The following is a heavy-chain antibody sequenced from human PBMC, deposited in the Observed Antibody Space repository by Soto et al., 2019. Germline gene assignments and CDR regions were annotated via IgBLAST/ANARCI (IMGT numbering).Heavy chain of an antibody. CDR2: IYYSGST. J-gene: IGHJ6*03. D-gene: IGHD3-16*01. CDR1: GGSISSYY. V-gene: IGHV4-59*08. Sequence: SETLSLTCTVSGGSISSYYWSWIRQPPGKGLEWIGYIYYSGSTNYNPSLKSRVTISVDTSKNQFSLKLSSVTAADTAVYYCARLGRAGGYYYYMDVWGKGTTVTVSS. CDR3: ARLGRAGGYYYYMDV.